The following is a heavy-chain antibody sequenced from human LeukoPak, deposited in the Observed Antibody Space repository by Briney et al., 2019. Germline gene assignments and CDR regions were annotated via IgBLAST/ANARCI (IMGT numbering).Heavy chain of an antibody. CDR1: GGSFSGYY. V-gene: IGHV4-34*01. J-gene: IGHJ4*02. CDR3: ARWGRGYYYDSSGYYPEGY. D-gene: IGHD3-22*01. Sequence: SETLSLTCAVYGGSFSGYYWSWIRQPPGKGLEWIGEINHSGSTNYNPSLKSRVTISVDTSKNQFSLKLSSVTAADTAVYYCARWGRGYYYDSSGYYPEGYWGQGTLVTVSS. CDR2: INHSGST.